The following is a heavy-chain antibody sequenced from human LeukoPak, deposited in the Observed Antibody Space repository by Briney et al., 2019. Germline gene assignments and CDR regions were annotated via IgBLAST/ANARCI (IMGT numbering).Heavy chain of an antibody. CDR3: ARDGDGYESIPFDY. V-gene: IGHV3-7*01. CDR1: GSTFSNYW. D-gene: IGHD5-24*01. Sequence: PGGSLRLSCAASGSTFSNYWMSWVRQAPGKGLEWVANIRQDGDEQHYVDSVKGRFTISRDNAKNSLYLQMNSLRVEDTAVYYCARDGDGYESIPFDYWGQGTLVTVSS. J-gene: IGHJ4*02. CDR2: IRQDGDEQ.